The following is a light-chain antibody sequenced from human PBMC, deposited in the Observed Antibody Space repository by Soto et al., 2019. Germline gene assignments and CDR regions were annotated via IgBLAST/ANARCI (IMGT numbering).Light chain of an antibody. J-gene: IGKJ2*01. CDR1: QSVRSSY. V-gene: IGKV3-20*01. CDR2: GVS. Sequence: EIVLTQSPGTLSLSTGVRATLSCRASQSVRSSYLTWYQEKPGQAPRLLIYGVSNRASGIPDRFSGSVSGTDFTLAISRLEPEDFAVYYCQQYGSSPYTFGQGTKPEIK. CDR3: QQYGSSPYT.